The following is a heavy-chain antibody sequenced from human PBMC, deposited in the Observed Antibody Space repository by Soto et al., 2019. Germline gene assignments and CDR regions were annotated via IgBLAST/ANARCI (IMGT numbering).Heavy chain of an antibody. Sequence: GGSLRLSCAASEFTFSNYAMSWVRQAPGKGLEWVSAISHGGGTTYYADSVKGRFTISRDNSKNTLYLQMNSLRAEDTAVYYCAKNPGYYYDSTGYHFDYWGQGTLVTVSS. CDR1: EFTFSNYA. CDR3: AKNPGYYYDSTGYHFDY. CDR2: ISHGGGTT. J-gene: IGHJ4*02. V-gene: IGHV3-23*01. D-gene: IGHD3-22*01.